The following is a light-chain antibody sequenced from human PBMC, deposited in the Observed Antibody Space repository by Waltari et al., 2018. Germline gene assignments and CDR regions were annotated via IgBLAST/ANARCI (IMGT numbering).Light chain of an antibody. J-gene: IGKJ2*02. Sequence: CKSSQSVLYSSNNKNYLAWYQQKPGQPPKLLISWASTRESGVPDRFSGSESGTDFTLTISSLQAEDVAVYYCQQYYSIPCTFGQGTKLEI. CDR1: QSVLYSSNNKNY. CDR3: QQYYSIPCT. CDR2: WAS. V-gene: IGKV4-1*01.